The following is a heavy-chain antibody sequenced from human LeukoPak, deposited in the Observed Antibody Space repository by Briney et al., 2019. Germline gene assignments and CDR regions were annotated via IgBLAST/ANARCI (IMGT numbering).Heavy chain of an antibody. V-gene: IGHV1-46*01. D-gene: IGHD2-15*01. CDR2: INPTGGGT. J-gene: IGHJ4*02. CDR3: ARGSRGYFSDY. CDR1: GYTFTSYY. Sequence: GASVTVSCKASGYTFTSYYMHWVRQAPGQGLEWMGLINPTGGGTGYAQKFQGRVTITRDMSTSTAYMELRSLRSDDTAVYYCARGSRGYFSDYWGQGTLVTVSS.